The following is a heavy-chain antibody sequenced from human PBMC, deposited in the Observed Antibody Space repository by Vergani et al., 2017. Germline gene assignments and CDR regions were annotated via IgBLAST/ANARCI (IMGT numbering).Heavy chain of an antibody. D-gene: IGHD6-6*01. Sequence: QVQLVQSGAEVKKSGSSVKVSCKASGGTFSSYAISWVRQAPGQGLEWMGRIIPILGIANYAQKFQGRVTITADKSTSTAYMELSSLRSEDTAVYYCARDIGYSSSGYYYGMDVWGQGTTVTVSS. V-gene: IGHV1-69*04. CDR3: ARDIGYSSSGYYYGMDV. CDR2: IIPILGIA. J-gene: IGHJ6*02. CDR1: GGTFSSYA.